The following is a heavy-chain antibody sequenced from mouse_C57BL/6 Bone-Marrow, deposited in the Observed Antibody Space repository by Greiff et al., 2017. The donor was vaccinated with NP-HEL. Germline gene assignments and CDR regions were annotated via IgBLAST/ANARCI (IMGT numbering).Heavy chain of an antibody. J-gene: IGHJ1*03. CDR3: ARDAYDYDRGYWYFDV. CDR2: SRNKANDYTT. CDR1: GFTFSDFY. D-gene: IGHD2-4*01. V-gene: IGHV7-1*01. Sequence: EVQLVESGGGLVQSGRSLRLSCATSGFTFSDFYMEWVRQAPGKGLEWIAASRNKANDYTTEYRASVKVRFIVSRDTSQSILYLQMNALRAEDTAIYYCARDAYDYDRGYWYFDVWGTGTTVTVSS.